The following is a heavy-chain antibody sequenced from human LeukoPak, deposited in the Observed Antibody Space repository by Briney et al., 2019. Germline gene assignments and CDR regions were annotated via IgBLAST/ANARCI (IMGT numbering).Heavy chain of an antibody. CDR2: IWYDGSNK. V-gene: IGHV3-33*01. D-gene: IGHD1-26*01. J-gene: IGHJ4*02. CDR1: GFTFSNSG. Sequence: GGSLRLSCAASGFTFSNSGMHWVRQAPGKGLVWVAVIWYDGSNKYYADSVKGRFTISRDNSKNTLYLQMNSLRAEDTAVYYCAAYSGSSPGGDYWGQGTLVTVSS. CDR3: AAYSGSSPGGDY.